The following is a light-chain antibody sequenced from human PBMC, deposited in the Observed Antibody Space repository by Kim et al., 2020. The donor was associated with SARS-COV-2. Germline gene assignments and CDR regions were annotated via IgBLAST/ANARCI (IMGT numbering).Light chain of an antibody. Sequence: EIVLTQSPGTLSLSPGERATLSCRASQSVSSSYLAWYQQKPGQAPRLLIYGASSRATGIPDRFSGSWSGTDFTLTISRLEPEDFAVYYCQQYGSSPPGTFGQGTKLEI. J-gene: IGKJ2*02. V-gene: IGKV3-20*01. CDR3: QQYGSSPPGT. CDR1: QSVSSSY. CDR2: GAS.